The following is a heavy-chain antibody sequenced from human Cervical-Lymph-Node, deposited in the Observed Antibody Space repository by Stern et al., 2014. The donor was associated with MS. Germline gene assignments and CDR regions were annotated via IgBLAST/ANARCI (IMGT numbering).Heavy chain of an antibody. Sequence: QITLKESGPTLVKPTQTLTLTCTFSGFSLRSSGVGVGWIRQPPGKALEWLAVTYWDDDKRYSPSLRSRLSITTDTSRNQVVLTMTNMDPVDTATYFCLHRRRWPSEDYFDYWGQGLLVTVSS. V-gene: IGHV2-5*02. D-gene: IGHD4-23*01. CDR1: GFSLRSSGVG. J-gene: IGHJ4*02. CDR2: TYWDDDK. CDR3: LHRRRWPSEDYFDY.